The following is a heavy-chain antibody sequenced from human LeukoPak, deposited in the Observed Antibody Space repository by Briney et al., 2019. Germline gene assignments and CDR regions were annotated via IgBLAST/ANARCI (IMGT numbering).Heavy chain of an antibody. CDR3: TTPHYYYYGMDV. CDR1: GYTFTGYY. J-gene: IGHJ6*02. Sequence: ASVKVSCKASGYTFTGYYMHWVRQAPGQGPEWMGRINPNSGGTNYAQKFQGRVTMTRDTSISTAYMELSRLRSDDTAVYYCTTPHYYYYGMDVWGQGTTVTVSS. CDR2: INPNSGGT. V-gene: IGHV1-2*06.